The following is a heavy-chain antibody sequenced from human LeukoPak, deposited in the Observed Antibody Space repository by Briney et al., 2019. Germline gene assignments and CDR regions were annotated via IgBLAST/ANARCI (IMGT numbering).Heavy chain of an antibody. D-gene: IGHD3-10*01. Sequence: SETLSLTCAVYGGSFSGYYWSWIRQPPGKGLEWIGEINHSGSTNYNPSLKSRVTISVDTSKNQFSLKLRSVTAAETAVYYCARHGKVRGVPRRVSWYFDYWGQGTLVTVSS. J-gene: IGHJ4*02. V-gene: IGHV4-34*01. CDR1: GGSFSGYY. CDR3: ARHGKVRGVPRRVSWYFDY. CDR2: INHSGST.